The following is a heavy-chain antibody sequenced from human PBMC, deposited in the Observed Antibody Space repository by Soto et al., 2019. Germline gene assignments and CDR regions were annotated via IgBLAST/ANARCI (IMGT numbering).Heavy chain of an antibody. CDR1: GFTFSGYS. CDR2: ISSGSKTI. J-gene: IGHJ4*02. CDR3: VREDILGVRSFDY. Sequence: GGSLRLSCAASGFTFSGYSVNWVRQAPGKGLVWISYISSGSKTIYYADSVKGRFIVSRDNAKNSQYLQMNSLRDEDTAVYYCVREDILGVRSFDYWGQGTLVTVSS. D-gene: IGHD3-9*01. V-gene: IGHV3-48*02.